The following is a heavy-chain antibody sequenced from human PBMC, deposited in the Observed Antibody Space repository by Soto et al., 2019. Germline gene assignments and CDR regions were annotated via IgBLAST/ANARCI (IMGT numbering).Heavy chain of an antibody. D-gene: IGHD3-22*01. CDR2: ISSSSSTI. Sequence: GGSLRLSCAASGFTFSSYSMNWVRQAPGKGLEWVSYISSSSSTIYYADSVKGRFTISRDNAKNSLYLQMNSLRDEDTAGYYCARAWYYYDSSGYDYYYYGMDVWGQGTTVTVSS. J-gene: IGHJ6*02. CDR1: GFTFSSYS. CDR3: ARAWYYYDSSGYDYYYYGMDV. V-gene: IGHV3-48*02.